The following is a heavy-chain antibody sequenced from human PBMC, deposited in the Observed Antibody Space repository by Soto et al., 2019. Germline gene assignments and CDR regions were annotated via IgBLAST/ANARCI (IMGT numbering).Heavy chain of an antibody. CDR1: GFSFSSYA. J-gene: IGHJ4*02. D-gene: IGHD3-3*01. Sequence: GGSLRLSCVASGFSFSSYAVSWVRRAPGKGLEWVSSISGGGGTTYFADSVKGRFTISRDNSKNTLYLQMNSLRAGDTAVYYCAKLYYDFWSGPLHFDSWGQGTLVTVSS. CDR3: AKLYYDFWSGPLHFDS. V-gene: IGHV3-23*01. CDR2: ISGGGGTT.